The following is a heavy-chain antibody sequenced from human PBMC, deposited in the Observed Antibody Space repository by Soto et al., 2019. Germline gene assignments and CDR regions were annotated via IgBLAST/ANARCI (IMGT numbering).Heavy chain of an antibody. V-gene: IGHV4-59*08. Sequence: SETLSLTCTVSGGSISSYYWSWIRQPPGKGLEWIGYIYYSGSTNYNPSLKSRVTISVDTSKNQFSLKLSSVTAADTAVYYCARLKSYYDILTGYSYHYDAFDIWGQGTMVTVSS. CDR1: GGSISSYY. CDR2: IYYSGST. CDR3: ARLKSYYDILTGYSYHYDAFDI. D-gene: IGHD3-9*01. J-gene: IGHJ3*02.